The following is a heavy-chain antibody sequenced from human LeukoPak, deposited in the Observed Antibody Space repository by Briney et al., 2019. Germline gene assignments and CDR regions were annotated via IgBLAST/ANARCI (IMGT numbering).Heavy chain of an antibody. CDR2: IKQDGSEK. CDR1: GFTFSSYW. V-gene: IGHV3-7*01. CDR3: ASNPPENSSSPSFDY. J-gene: IGHJ4*02. D-gene: IGHD6-6*01. Sequence: PGGSLRLSCAASGFTFSSYWMSWVRQAPGKGLEWVANIKQDGSEKYYVDSVKGRFTISRDNAKNSPYLQMNSLRAEDTAVYYCASNPPENSSSPSFDYWGQGTLVTVSS.